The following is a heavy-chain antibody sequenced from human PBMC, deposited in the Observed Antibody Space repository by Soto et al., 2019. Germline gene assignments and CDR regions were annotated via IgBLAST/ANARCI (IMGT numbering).Heavy chain of an antibody. CDR2: ISGSGGST. D-gene: IGHD5-12*01. CDR3: AKEAFSGYDLSSYYGMDV. V-gene: IGHV3-23*01. Sequence: GSLRLSCAASGFTFSSYAMGWVRQAPGKGLEWVSAISGSGGSTSYAGSVKGRFTISRDNSKNTLYLQMNSLRDEDTAVYYCAKEAFSGYDLSSYYGMDVWGQGTTVTVSS. J-gene: IGHJ6*02. CDR1: GFTFSSYA.